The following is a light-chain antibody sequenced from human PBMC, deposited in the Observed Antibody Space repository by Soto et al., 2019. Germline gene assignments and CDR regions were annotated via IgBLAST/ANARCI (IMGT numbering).Light chain of an antibody. CDR2: GAY. Sequence: EIVLTQSPGTLSLSPGEGATLSCRASQSVSSRYVAWYQQKPGQAPRLLIYGAYIRATGIPDRFSGSGSGTEFTLSISRLEPEDFAVYYCQQYGSSLYTFGQGTKLEIK. J-gene: IGKJ2*01. CDR3: QQYGSSLYT. V-gene: IGKV3-20*01. CDR1: QSVSSRY.